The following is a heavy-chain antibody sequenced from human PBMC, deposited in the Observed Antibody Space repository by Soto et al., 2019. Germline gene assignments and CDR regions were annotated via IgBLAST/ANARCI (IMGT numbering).Heavy chain of an antibody. CDR3: AKDSTRQPIRFDY. CDR2: ISGSGGST. CDR1: GFTFSSYA. V-gene: IGHV3-23*01. J-gene: IGHJ4*02. Sequence: GGSLRLSCAASGFTFSSYAMSWVRQAPGKGLEWVSAISGSGGSTYYADSVKGRFTISRDNSKNTPYLQMNSLRAEDTAVYYCAKDSTRQPIRFDYWGQGTLVTVSS. D-gene: IGHD1-1*01.